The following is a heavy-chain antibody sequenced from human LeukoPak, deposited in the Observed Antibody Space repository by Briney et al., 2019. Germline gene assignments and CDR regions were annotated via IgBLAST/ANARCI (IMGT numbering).Heavy chain of an antibody. D-gene: IGHD1-1*01. CDR1: GGSISSYY. V-gene: IGHV4-59*08. Sequence: RPSETLSLTCTVSGGSISSYYWSWIRQPPGKGLEWIGYIYYSGSTNYNPSLKSRVTISVDTPKNQFSLKLSSVTAADTAVYYCASLSWNDLYNWFDPWGQGTLVTVSS. CDR2: IYYSGST. CDR3: ASLSWNDLYNWFDP. J-gene: IGHJ5*02.